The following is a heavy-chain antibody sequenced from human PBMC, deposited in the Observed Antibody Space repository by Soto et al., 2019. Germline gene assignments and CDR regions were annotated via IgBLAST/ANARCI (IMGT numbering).Heavy chain of an antibody. D-gene: IGHD3-9*01. V-gene: IGHV3-33*01. CDR1: GFTFSSYG. Sequence: QVQLVESGGGVVQPGRALRLSCAASGFTFSSYGMHWVRQAPGQGLEWVAVIWYDGSNKYYADSVKGRFTISRDNSKNTLYLQMNSLRAEDTAVYYCASGRLRYFDWLSPLDAFDIWGQGTMVTVSS. CDR2: IWYDGSNK. J-gene: IGHJ3*02. CDR3: ASGRLRYFDWLSPLDAFDI.